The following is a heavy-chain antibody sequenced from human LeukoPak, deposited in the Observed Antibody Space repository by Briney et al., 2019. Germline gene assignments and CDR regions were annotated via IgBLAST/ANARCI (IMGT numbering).Heavy chain of an antibody. Sequence: GGSLRLSCAASGFTFSSYTMNWVRQAPGEGLEWVSSISSSSTYIYYADSVKGRFTISRDYARNSLSLQMNSLRAEDTAVYYCARDKYGDYGLDYWGPGTLVTVSS. J-gene: IGHJ4*02. CDR1: GFTFSSYT. D-gene: IGHD4-17*01. CDR3: ARDKYGDYGLDY. V-gene: IGHV3-21*01. CDR2: ISSSSTYI.